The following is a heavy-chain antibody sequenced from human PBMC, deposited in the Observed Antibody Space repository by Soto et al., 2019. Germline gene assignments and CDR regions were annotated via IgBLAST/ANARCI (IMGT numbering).Heavy chain of an antibody. J-gene: IGHJ4*02. D-gene: IGHD1-7*01. CDR3: TRGGNYYFDY. Sequence: EVQLVEAGGGLVQPGGSLRLSCAASGFTFSTSWIHWVRQAPGKGLEWVSRINGDGGTINYADSVKGRFTISRDNAKNTVYLQMNSLIADDTAVYYCTRGGNYYFDYWGQGTLVTVSS. CDR1: GFTFSTSW. V-gene: IGHV3-74*01. CDR2: INGDGGTI.